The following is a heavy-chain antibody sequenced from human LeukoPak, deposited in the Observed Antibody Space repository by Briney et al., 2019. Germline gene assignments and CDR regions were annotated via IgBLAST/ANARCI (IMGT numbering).Heavy chain of an antibody. Sequence: GGALRLSCAASGFTFSSYEMNWVRQAPGKGLEWVSSISSSSSYIYYADSVKGRFTISRDNAKNSLYLQMNSLRAEDTAVYYCARASRVATITIDYWGQGTLVTVSS. V-gene: IGHV3-21*01. CDR2: ISSSSSYI. J-gene: IGHJ4*02. CDR1: GFTFSSYE. D-gene: IGHD5-24*01. CDR3: ARASRVATITIDY.